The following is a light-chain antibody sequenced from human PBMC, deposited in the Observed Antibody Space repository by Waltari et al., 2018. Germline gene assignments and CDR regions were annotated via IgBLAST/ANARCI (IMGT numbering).Light chain of an antibody. CDR2: DVS. Sequence: QSALTQPASVSGSPGQSVTISCTGTSSDVGSSNSVSWYQDHPGQGPKVIIYDVSDRPSGVSARFSGSKSGNTASLTISGLQAEDEADYYCSSDSSDKVVLFGGGTKVTVL. CDR1: SSDVGSSNS. V-gene: IGLV2-14*03. CDR3: SSDSSDKVVL. J-gene: IGLJ3*02.